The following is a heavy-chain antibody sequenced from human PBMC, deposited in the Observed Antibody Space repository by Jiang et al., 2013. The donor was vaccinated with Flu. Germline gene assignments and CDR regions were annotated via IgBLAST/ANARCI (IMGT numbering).Heavy chain of an antibody. Sequence: VSYISSSGSTIYYADSVKGQFTISRDNAKNSLYLQMNSLRAEDTAVYYCAFDGSRGYWGQGTLVTVSS. D-gene: IGHD3-10*01. J-gene: IGHJ4*02. V-gene: IGHV3-48*03. CDR2: ISSSGSTI. CDR3: AFDGSRGY.